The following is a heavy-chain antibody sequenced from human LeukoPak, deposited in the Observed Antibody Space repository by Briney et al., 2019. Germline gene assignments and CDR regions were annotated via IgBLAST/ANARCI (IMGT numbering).Heavy chain of an antibody. CDR2: INHSGST. D-gene: IGHD3-22*01. CDR1: GGSFSGYY. J-gene: IGHJ6*02. Sequence: PSETLSLTCAVYGGSFSGYYWSWIRQPPGKGLEWIGEINHSGSTNYNPSLKSRVTISVDTSKNQFSLKLSSVTAADTAVYYCARGGIYLGRSGYYDGLYYYYGMDVWGQGTTVTVSS. V-gene: IGHV4-34*01. CDR3: ARGGIYLGRSGYYDGLYYYYGMDV.